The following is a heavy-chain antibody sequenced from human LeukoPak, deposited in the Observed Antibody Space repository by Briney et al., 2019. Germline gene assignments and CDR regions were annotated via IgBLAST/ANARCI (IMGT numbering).Heavy chain of an antibody. V-gene: IGHV3-30*02. D-gene: IGHD6-13*01. J-gene: IGHJ4*02. CDR2: IRYDGNNK. CDR3: AKDRYSSSWYYFDY. Sequence: GGSLRLSCAASGFTFSSYGMHWVRQAPGKGLEWVAFIRYDGNNKYYADSVKGRFTISRDNSKNTLYLQMNSLRAEDTAVYYCAKDRYSSSWYYFDYWGQGTLVTVSS. CDR1: GFTFSSYG.